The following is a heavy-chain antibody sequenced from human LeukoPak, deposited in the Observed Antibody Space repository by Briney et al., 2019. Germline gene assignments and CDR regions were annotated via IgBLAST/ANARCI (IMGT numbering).Heavy chain of an antibody. CDR3: AKELYSSGPGNDAFDI. CDR2: IYSGGST. J-gene: IGHJ3*02. D-gene: IGHD6-19*01. CDR1: GFTVSSNY. Sequence: GGSLRLSCAASGFTVSSNYMSWVRQAPGKGLERVSVIYSGGSTYYADSVKGRFTISRDNSKNTLYLQMNSLRAEDTAVYYCAKELYSSGPGNDAFDIWGQGTMVTVSS. V-gene: IGHV3-66*01.